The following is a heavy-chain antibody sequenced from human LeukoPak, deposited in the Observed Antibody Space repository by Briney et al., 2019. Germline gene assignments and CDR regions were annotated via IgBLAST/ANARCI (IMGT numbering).Heavy chain of an antibody. J-gene: IGHJ4*02. D-gene: IGHD2-15*01. Sequence: GSLRLSCAASGFTFSSYGMHWVRQAPGKGLECVSIITGGGNIIYYAGSVKGRFTISRDNSKNTVYLQINSLRAEDTAVYYCATAPYCNGGSCYSGDFYFDYWGQGTLVTVSS. CDR3: ATAPYCNGGSCYSGDFYFDY. CDR2: ITGGGNII. CDR1: GFTFSSYG. V-gene: IGHV3-23*01.